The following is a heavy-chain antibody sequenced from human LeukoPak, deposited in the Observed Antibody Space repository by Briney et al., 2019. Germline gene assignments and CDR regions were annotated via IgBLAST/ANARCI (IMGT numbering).Heavy chain of an antibody. CDR3: ARGHCGGDCFTRGYYYYYMDV. J-gene: IGHJ6*03. CDR2: IIPIFGTA. CDR1: GGTFNSYA. V-gene: IGHV1-69*13. Sequence: SVTVSCKASGGTFNSYAISWVRQAPGQGLEWMGGIIPIFGTANYAQKFQGRVTITADESTSTDYMELSSLRPEDTAVYYCARGHCGGDCFTRGYYYYYMDVWGKGTTVTISS. D-gene: IGHD2-21*02.